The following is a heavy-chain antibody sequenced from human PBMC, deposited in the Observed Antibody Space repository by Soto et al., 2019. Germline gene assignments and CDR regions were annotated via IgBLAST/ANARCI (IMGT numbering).Heavy chain of an antibody. CDR1: GFTFSDYA. D-gene: IGHD1-1*01. CDR2: IRGSGDNT. V-gene: IGHV3-23*01. Sequence: EVQRLESGGGLVQPGGSLRLSCAASGFTFSDYALSWVRQAPGKGLEWGSSIRGSGDNTYHADSVKGRITVSRHNSKNPLYLQMSSLSAEHTAVYYCAKGGNTNNNSYYYVDVWGKGTAVTVSS. J-gene: IGHJ6*03. CDR3: AKGGNTNNNSYYYVDV.